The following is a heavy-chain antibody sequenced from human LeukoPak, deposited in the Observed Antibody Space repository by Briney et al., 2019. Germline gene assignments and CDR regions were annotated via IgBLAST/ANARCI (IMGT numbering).Heavy chain of an antibody. V-gene: IGHV3-23*01. CDR1: GFTFSSYA. J-gene: IGHJ4*02. CDR2: ISGSGGST. Sequence: PGGSLRLSCAASGFTFSSYAMSWVRQAPGKGLEWVSAISGSGGSTYYADSVKGRFTISRDNSKNTLYLQMNSLRAEDTAVYYCAKVLSSGWFIGYFDYWGQGTLVTVSS. CDR3: AKVLSSGWFIGYFDY. D-gene: IGHD6-19*01.